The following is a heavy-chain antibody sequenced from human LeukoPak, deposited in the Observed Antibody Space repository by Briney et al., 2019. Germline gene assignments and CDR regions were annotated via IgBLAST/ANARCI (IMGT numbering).Heavy chain of an antibody. J-gene: IGHJ4*02. D-gene: IGHD7-27*01. Sequence: SHTLPLPYAISGDRLPSDSTAWHWLRQSPSRGLEWLGRTYYLSKWYNDYAVSVQSRIIINPDTSKNQFSLRLGSVTPEDTAVYYCARGSNWGAVDNWGQGTLVTVSP. CDR2: TYYLSKWYN. CDR3: ARGSNWGAVDN. CDR1: GDRLPSDSTA. V-gene: IGHV6-1*01.